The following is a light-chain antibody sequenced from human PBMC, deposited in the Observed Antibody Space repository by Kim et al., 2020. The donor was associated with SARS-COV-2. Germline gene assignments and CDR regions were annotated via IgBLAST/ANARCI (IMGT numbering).Light chain of an antibody. CDR1: QSVSTF. CDR3: QQRNNWLT. V-gene: IGKV3-11*01. CDR2: DAS. Sequence: EFVLTQSPATLSLSPGERATLSCRASQSVSTFLAWYQQKPGQAPRLLIYDASNRATGIPARFSGSGSGTDFTLTISSLEPEDFAVYYCQQRNNWLTFGGGTKVDIK. J-gene: IGKJ4*01.